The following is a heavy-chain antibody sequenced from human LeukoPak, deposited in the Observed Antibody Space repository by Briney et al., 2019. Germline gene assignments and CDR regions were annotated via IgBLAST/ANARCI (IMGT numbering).Heavy chain of an antibody. CDR1: GFTSDDYT. Sequence: PGGSLRLSCAASGFTSDDYTMHWVRQAPGKSLEWVSLISWDGGSTYYADSVKGRFTISRDNSKNSLYLQMNSLRTEDTALYYCAKQTDYYYYGMDVWGQGTTVTVSS. CDR2: ISWDGGST. V-gene: IGHV3-43*01. J-gene: IGHJ6*02. CDR3: AKQTDYYYYGMDV.